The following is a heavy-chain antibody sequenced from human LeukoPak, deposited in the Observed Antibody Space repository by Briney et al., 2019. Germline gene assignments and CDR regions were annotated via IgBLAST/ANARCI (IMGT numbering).Heavy chain of an antibody. CDR3: ARLQHPTPNCYGMDV. Sequence: GGSLRLSCAASGFTFSSYWMHWVRQAPGKGLEWVAVIWYDGSNKYYADSVKARFTISRDNSKNTLYLQMNSLRAEDTAVYYCARLQHPTPNCYGMDVWGQGTTVTVSS. CDR1: GFTFSSYW. D-gene: IGHD2-15*01. V-gene: IGHV3-33*08. CDR2: IWYDGSNK. J-gene: IGHJ6*02.